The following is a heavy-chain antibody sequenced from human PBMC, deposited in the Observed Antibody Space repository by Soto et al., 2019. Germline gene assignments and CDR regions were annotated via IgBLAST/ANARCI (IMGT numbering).Heavy chain of an antibody. CDR2: ISGSGGST. Sequence: PGGSLRLSCAASGFTFSSYAMSWVRQAPGKGLEWVSAISGSGGSTYYADSVKGRFTISRDNSKNTLYLQMNSLRAEDTAVYYCAKDEYYDFWSGYYKTYWGQGTLVTVSS. V-gene: IGHV3-23*01. CDR1: GFTFSSYA. CDR3: AKDEYYDFWSGYYKTY. D-gene: IGHD3-3*01. J-gene: IGHJ4*02.